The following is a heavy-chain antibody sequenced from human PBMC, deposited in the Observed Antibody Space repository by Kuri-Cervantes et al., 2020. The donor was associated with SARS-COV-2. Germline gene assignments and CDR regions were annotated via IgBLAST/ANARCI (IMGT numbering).Heavy chain of an antibody. Sequence: GESLKISGKGSGYSFTSYWIGWVRQMPGKGLEWMGIIYPGDSDTRYSPSFQGQVTISADKSISTAYLQWSSLKASDTAMYYCARGYCGGSCYSEDYFDYWGQGTLVTVSS. V-gene: IGHV5-51*01. J-gene: IGHJ4*02. CDR1: GYSFTSYW. D-gene: IGHD2-15*01. CDR3: ARGYCGGSCYSEDYFDY. CDR2: IYPGDSDT.